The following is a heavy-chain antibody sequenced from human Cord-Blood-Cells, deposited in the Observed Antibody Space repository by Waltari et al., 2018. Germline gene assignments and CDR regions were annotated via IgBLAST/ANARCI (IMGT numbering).Heavy chain of an antibody. CDR2: FGPEDGET. Sequence: QVQLVQSGAEVKKPGASVKVSCKVSGYTLTELSMHWVRQAPGKGLEWMGGFGPEDGETIYAQEFQGRVTRAEDTSTDTAYMELSSLRSEDTAVYYCATGAGDRDAFDIWGQGTMVTVSS. CDR3: ATGAGDRDAFDI. J-gene: IGHJ3*02. D-gene: IGHD3-10*01. V-gene: IGHV1-24*01. CDR1: GYTLTELS.